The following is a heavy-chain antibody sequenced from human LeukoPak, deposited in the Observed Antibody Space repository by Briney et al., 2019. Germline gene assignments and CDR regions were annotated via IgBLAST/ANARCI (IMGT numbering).Heavy chain of an antibody. Sequence: PSETLSLTCAVYGGSFSGYYWSWIRQPPGKGLEWIGEINHSGSTNYNPSLKSRVTISVDTSKNQFSLKLSSVTAADTAVYYCARLFDSSVYSKKESPTKYSYNYRDVWAKGPTVT. CDR1: GGSFSGYY. D-gene: IGHD3-22*01. V-gene: IGHV4-34*01. J-gene: IGHJ6*03. CDR2: INHSGST. CDR3: ARLFDSSVYSKKESPTKYSYNYRDV.